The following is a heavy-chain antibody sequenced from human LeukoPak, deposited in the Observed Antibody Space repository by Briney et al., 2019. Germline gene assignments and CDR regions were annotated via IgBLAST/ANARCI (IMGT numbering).Heavy chain of an antibody. V-gene: IGHV3-21*01. CDR1: GFTFSTYS. J-gene: IGHJ2*01. D-gene: IGHD3-10*01. CDR3: ARGRVRGVINRGWYFDL. Sequence: PGGSLRLSCAASGFTFSTYSMNWVRQAPGKGLEWVSFISRTGSYVYYADSVKGRFTISRDNAKNSLYLQMNSLRAEDTAVYYCARGRVRGVINRGWYFDLWGRGTLVTVSS. CDR2: ISRTGSYV.